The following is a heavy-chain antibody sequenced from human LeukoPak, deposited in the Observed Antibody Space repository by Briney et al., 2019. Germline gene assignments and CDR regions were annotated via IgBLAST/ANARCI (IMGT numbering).Heavy chain of an antibody. V-gene: IGHV3-33*01. J-gene: IGHJ6*02. Sequence: PGGSLRLSCAASGFTFSSFGMHWVRQAPGKGLHWVASIWYDGTHEYYADSVKGRFTISRDNSKNTVFLQMNSLRAEDTAVYYCARVRREYYHGMDVWGQGTTVTVSS. CDR2: IWYDGTHE. CDR1: GFTFSSFG. CDR3: ARVRREYYHGMDV.